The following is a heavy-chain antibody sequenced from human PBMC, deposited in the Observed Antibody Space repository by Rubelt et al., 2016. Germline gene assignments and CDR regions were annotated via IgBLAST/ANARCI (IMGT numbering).Heavy chain of an antibody. CDR3: ARERDDYGDY. CDR2: ISAYNGNT. D-gene: IGHD5-24*01. CDR1: ASTFTSYG. V-gene: IGHV1-18*01. J-gene: IGHJ4*02. Sequence: QVQLVQSGAEVKTPGASVKVSCQASASTFTSYGISWVRHAPGHVLEWMGWISAYNGNTNYAQKLQGRVTMTTDTSTSTAYMELRSLRSDDTAVYYCARERDDYGDYWGQGTLVTVSS.